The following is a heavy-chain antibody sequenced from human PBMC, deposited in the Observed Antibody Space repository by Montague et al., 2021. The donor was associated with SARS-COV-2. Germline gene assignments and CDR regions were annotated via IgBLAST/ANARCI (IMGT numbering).Heavy chain of an antibody. J-gene: IGHJ6*02. CDR1: DGSISSSSYY. D-gene: IGHD6-13*01. CDR3: ARVGRQQLVRLSGMDV. CDR2: IYYSGST. V-gene: IGHV4-39*07. Sequence: SETLSLTCTVSDGSISSSSYYWGWIRQPPGKGLEWIGSIYYSGSTYYXXXLKSRVTISVDTSKNQFSLKLSSVTAADTAVYYCARVGRQQLVRLSGMDVWGQGTTVTVSS.